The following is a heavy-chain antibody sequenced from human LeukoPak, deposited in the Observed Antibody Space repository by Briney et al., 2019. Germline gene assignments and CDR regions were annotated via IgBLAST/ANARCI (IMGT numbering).Heavy chain of an antibody. CDR1: GGSFSGYY. CDR3: ARVSITGTTLVDP. Sequence: KTSETLSLTCAVYGGSFSGYYWSWIRQPPGKGLEWLGEINHSGSTNYNPSLKSRVTISVDTSKNQFSLKLSSVTAADTAVYFCARVSITGTTLVDPWGQGTLVIVSS. V-gene: IGHV4-34*01. J-gene: IGHJ5*02. CDR2: INHSGST. D-gene: IGHD1-20*01.